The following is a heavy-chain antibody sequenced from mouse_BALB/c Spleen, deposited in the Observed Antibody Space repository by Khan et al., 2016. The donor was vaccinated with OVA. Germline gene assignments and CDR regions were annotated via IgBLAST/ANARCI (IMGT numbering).Heavy chain of an antibody. D-gene: IGHD2-14*01. J-gene: IGHJ4*01. CDR3: ARVGYNGTMDS. V-gene: IGHV9-3-1*01. Sequence: QIQLVQSGPELKKPGETVKISCKASGYTFRNNGMNWVKQTPGKGLKWMGWINTYTGDPTYADDFKGRFAFSLETSADTAYLQINNLKNEDTATYFGARVGYNGTMDSWGQGTSVTVSS. CDR1: GYTFRNNG. CDR2: INTYTGDP.